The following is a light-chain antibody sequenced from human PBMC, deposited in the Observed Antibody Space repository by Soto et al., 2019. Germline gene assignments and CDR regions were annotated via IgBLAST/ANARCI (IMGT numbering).Light chain of an antibody. V-gene: IGKV3-11*01. CDR2: AAS. CDR3: QQRSRWPRGT. J-gene: IGKJ2*02. Sequence: EIVMTQSPAALSVSPGERATLSCRASQSVARNLAWYQQKSGQAPRLLIYAASDRATGVPARFSGGMSGTDFTLTISSLEPEDVATYFCQQRSRWPRGTFGRGTKVEMK. CDR1: QSVARN.